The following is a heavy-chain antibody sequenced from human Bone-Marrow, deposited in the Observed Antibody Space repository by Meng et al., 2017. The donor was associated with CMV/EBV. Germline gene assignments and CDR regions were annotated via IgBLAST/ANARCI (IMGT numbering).Heavy chain of an antibody. CDR2: INHSGST. J-gene: IGHJ6*01. CDR3: ARGGREYYDFWSGYYSRDYGMDV. CDR1: GASISTYY. Sequence: SETLSLTCTVSGASISTYYWSWIRQPPGKGLEWIGEINHSGSTNYNPSLKSRVTISVDTSKNQFSLKLSSVTAADTAVYYCARGGREYYDFWSGYYSRDYGMDVWGQGTTVTVSS. D-gene: IGHD3-3*01. V-gene: IGHV4-34*01.